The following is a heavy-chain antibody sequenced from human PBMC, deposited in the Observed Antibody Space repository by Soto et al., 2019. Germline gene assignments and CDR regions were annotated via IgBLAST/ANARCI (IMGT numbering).Heavy chain of an antibody. Sequence: SETLSLTCTVSGGSVSSGSYYWSWIRQPLGKGLEWIGYIYYSGSTNYNPSLKSRVTISVDTSKNQFSLKLSSVTAADTAVYYCARARYSSSSHYFDYWGQGTLVTVSS. J-gene: IGHJ4*02. D-gene: IGHD6-6*01. CDR1: GGSVSSGSYY. V-gene: IGHV4-61*01. CDR3: ARARYSSSSHYFDY. CDR2: IYYSGST.